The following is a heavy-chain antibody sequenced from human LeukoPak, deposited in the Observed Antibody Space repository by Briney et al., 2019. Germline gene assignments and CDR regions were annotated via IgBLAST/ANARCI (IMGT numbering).Heavy chain of an antibody. V-gene: IGHV3-15*01. CDR3: AAVSVDYGDSSFDF. CDR2: IKSKTDGGTT. D-gene: IGHD4-17*01. CDR1: GFTFSNAW. Sequence: GGSLRLSCAASGFTFSNAWLSWVRQAPGKGLEWVGRIKSKTDGGTTDYAEPVKGRFTISRDDSKKTLYLQMNSLKTEDTALYYCAAVSVDYGDSSFDFWGQGTLVTVSS. J-gene: IGHJ4*02.